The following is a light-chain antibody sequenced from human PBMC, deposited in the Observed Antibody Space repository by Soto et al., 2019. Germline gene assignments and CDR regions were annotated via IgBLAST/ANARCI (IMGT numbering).Light chain of an antibody. CDR3: SSYTSSSTLDVV. V-gene: IGLV2-14*01. J-gene: IGLJ2*01. CDR1: SSDVGGYNY. Sequence: QSALTQPASVSGSPGQSITISCTGTSSDVGGYNYVSWYQQHPGKAPKLMIYDVSNRPSGVSNRFSGSKSGNTASLTISGLQAEDEADYYFSSYTSSSTLDVVFGGGTKVTVL. CDR2: DVS.